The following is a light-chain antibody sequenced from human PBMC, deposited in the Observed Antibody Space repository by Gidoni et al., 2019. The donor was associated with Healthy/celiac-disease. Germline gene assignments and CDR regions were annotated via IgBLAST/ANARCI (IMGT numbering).Light chain of an antibody. CDR1: QSVSSN. CDR2: GAS. CDR3: QQYNNWPLFT. Sequence: EIVMPQSPATLSVSPGERATLSCRASQSVSSNLAWYQQKPGQAPRLLIYGASIRATGIPARFSGSGSGTEFTLTISILQSEDFAVYYCQQYNNWPLFTFGPGTKVDIK. V-gene: IGKV3D-15*03. J-gene: IGKJ3*01.